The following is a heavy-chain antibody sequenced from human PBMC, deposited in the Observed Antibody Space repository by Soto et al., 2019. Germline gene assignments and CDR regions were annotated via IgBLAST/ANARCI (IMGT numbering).Heavy chain of an antibody. Sequence: GESLKISCKGSGYSFTNYWIGWVRQMPGKGLEWMGRIDPSDSYTDYSPSFQGHVTILADKSTNTAYLQWRSLEASDTAMYFCARDPLDSSTWFDYWGQGTLVTVSS. V-gene: IGHV5-10-1*01. CDR2: IDPSDSYT. J-gene: IGHJ4*02. CDR1: GYSFTNYW. CDR3: ARDPLDSSTWFDY. D-gene: IGHD6-13*01.